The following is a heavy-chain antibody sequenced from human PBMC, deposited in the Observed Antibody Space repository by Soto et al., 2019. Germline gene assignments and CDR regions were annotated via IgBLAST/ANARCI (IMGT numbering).Heavy chain of an antibody. Sequence: ASVKVSCKVSGYTLTELSMHWVRQAPGKGLEWMGGFDPEDGETIYAQKFQGRVTMTEDTSTDTAYMELSSLRSEDTAVYYCATLSANDFWSGYYEYWGQGTLVTVSS. CDR2: FDPEDGET. J-gene: IGHJ4*02. CDR3: ATLSANDFWSGYYEY. D-gene: IGHD3-3*01. CDR1: GYTLTELS. V-gene: IGHV1-24*01.